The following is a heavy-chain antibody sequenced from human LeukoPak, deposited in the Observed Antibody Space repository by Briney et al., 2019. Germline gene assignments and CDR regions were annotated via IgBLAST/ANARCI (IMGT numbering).Heavy chain of an antibody. Sequence: GGSLRLSCAASGFTFSSYAMSWVRQAPGKGLEWVSAISGSGGSTYYADSVKGRFTISRDNSKNTLYLQMNSLRAEDTAVYYCAKEDIVVVPAAPWYFDYWGQGTLVTVSS. CDR3: AKEDIVVVPAAPWYFDY. CDR2: ISGSGGST. CDR1: GFTFSSYA. J-gene: IGHJ4*02. V-gene: IGHV3-23*01. D-gene: IGHD2-2*01.